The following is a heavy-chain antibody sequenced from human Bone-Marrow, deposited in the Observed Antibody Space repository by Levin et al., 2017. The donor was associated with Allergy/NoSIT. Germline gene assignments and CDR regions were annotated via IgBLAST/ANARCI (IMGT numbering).Heavy chain of an antibody. CDR1: GNTLSELS. V-gene: IGHV1-24*01. CDR2: LDIKDGET. J-gene: IGHJ6*02. D-gene: IGHD1-26*01. Sequence: ASVKVSCKVSGNTLSELSMHWVRQAPGKGLEWMGGLDIKDGETVYAQKFQGRVTMTADTSIDTAYMELSSLRFGDTAVYYCATAGSGSSYYGMDAWGQGTTVIVSS. CDR3: ATAGSGSSYYGMDA.